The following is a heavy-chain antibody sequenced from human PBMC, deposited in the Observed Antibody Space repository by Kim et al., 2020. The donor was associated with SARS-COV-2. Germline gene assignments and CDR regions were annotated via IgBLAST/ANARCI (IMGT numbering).Heavy chain of an antibody. CDR2: INHSGST. D-gene: IGHD3-9*01. Sequence: SETLSLTCAVYGGSFSGYYWSWIRQPPGKGLEWIGEINHSGSTNYNPSLKSRVTISVDTSKNQFSLKLSSVTAADTAVYYCASRGRGYIDWLYPSGMDVWGQRTTVTVSS. CDR1: GGSFSGYY. J-gene: IGHJ6*02. V-gene: IGHV4-34*01. CDR3: ASRGRGYIDWLYPSGMDV.